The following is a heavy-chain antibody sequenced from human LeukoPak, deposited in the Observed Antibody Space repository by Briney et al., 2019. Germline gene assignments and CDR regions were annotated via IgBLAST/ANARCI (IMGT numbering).Heavy chain of an antibody. D-gene: IGHD4-17*01. J-gene: IGHJ4*02. Sequence: GASLKVSCKASGYTFTGYYMHWGRQAPGQGLEWMGWINPNSGRTNYAQKFQGRATMTRDTSISTAYMELSRLRSDDTAVYYCERSRFDGDPFDYWGQGTLVTVSS. CDR3: ERSRFDGDPFDY. CDR1: GYTFTGYY. V-gene: IGHV1-2*02. CDR2: INPNSGRT.